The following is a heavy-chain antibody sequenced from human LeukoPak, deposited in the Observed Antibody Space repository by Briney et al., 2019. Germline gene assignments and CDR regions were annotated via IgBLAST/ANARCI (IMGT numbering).Heavy chain of an antibody. CDR3: ARERDPRGYSYDLLDYYYMDV. Sequence: ASVKVSCKASGGTFSSYAISWVRQAPGQGLEWMGGIIPIFGTANYAQKFQGRVTITADKSTSTAYMELSSLRSEDTAVYYCARERDPRGYSYDLLDYYYMDVWGKGTTVTISS. CDR1: GGTFSSYA. D-gene: IGHD5-18*01. CDR2: IIPIFGTA. J-gene: IGHJ6*03. V-gene: IGHV1-69*06.